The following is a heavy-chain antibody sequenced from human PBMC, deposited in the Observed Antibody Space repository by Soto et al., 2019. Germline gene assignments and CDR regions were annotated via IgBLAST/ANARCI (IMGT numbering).Heavy chain of an antibody. Sequence: QVQLVESGGGLVSPGGSVRLSCAASGFIFSDYYMSWIRQAPGKGLEWISYISSSGSSIYYAGSVKGRFTIPRDNAKNYLFLEMNGLRAEDTAIYYCARDRGYCTSTSCYEYFDYWGQGTLVTVSS. V-gene: IGHV3-11*01. J-gene: IGHJ4*02. D-gene: IGHD2-2*01. CDR3: ARDRGYCTSTSCYEYFDY. CDR2: ISSSGSSI. CDR1: GFIFSDYY.